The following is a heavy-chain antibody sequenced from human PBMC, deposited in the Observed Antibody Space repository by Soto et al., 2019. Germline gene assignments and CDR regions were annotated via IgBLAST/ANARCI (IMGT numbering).Heavy chain of an antibody. D-gene: IGHD4-17*01. CDR1: GGSISSYY. J-gene: IGHJ4*02. V-gene: IGHV4-59*08. CDR2: INYSGNT. Sequence: SETLSLTCTVSGGSISSYYWSWIRQPPGKGLEWIGYINYSGNTNYNPSLKSRVTISVDTSKNQFSLKLSSVTAADTAVYYCANSYGDYVSYWGQGTLVTVS. CDR3: ANSYGDYVSY.